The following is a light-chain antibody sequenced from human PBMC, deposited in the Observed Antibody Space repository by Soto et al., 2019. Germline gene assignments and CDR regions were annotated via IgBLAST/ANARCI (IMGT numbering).Light chain of an antibody. Sequence: QSVLTQPPSASGTPGQRVTISCSGSNSNIGSRYVYWYRHFPGTAPKLLINKNNQRPSGVPDRFSGSKSGTSASLAISGLRSEDEADYYCASWDDSLSNWVFGGGTKVTVL. V-gene: IGLV1-47*01. CDR3: ASWDDSLSNWV. CDR2: KNN. J-gene: IGLJ3*02. CDR1: NSNIGSRY.